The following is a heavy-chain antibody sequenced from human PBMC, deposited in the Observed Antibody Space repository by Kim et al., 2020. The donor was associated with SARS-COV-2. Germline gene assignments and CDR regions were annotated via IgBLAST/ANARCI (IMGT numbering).Heavy chain of an antibody. CDR1: GFTFSSYG. CDR3: AKDPGPGYSSGWYLVY. CDR2: IWYDGSNK. D-gene: IGHD6-19*01. V-gene: IGHV3-33*06. J-gene: IGHJ4*02. Sequence: GGSLRLSCAASGFTFSSYGMHWVRQAPGKGLEWVAVIWYDGSNKYYADSVKGRFTISRDNSKNTLYLQMNSLRAEDTAVYYCAKDPGPGYSSGWYLVYWGQGTLVTVSS.